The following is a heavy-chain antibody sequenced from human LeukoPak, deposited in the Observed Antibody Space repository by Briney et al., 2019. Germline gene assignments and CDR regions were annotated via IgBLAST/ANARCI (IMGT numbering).Heavy chain of an antibody. CDR2: IYYSGST. CDR3: ARGATLKGLRYFDWLSAFDI. Sequence: SGTLSLTCTVSGGSISSSSYYWSWIRQPPGKGLEWIGYIYYSGSTNYNPSLKSRVTISVDTSKNQFSLKLGSVTAADTAVYYCARGATLKGLRYFDWLSAFDIWGQGTMVTVSS. J-gene: IGHJ3*02. D-gene: IGHD3-9*01. CDR1: GGSISSSSYY. V-gene: IGHV4-61*01.